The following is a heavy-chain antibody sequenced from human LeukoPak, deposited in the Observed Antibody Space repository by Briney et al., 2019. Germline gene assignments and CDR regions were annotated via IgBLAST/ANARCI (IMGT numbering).Heavy chain of an antibody. CDR1: GYTFSNAW. V-gene: IGHV3-15*01. D-gene: IGHD3-10*01. CDR2: IKSKTDGGTT. Sequence: GGSLRLSCAASGYTFSNAWMSWVRQAPGKGLEWVGRIKSKTDGGTTDYAAPVKGRFTISRDDSKNTLYLQMNSLKTEDTAVYYCTTGTYYDPFDIWGQGTMVTASS. J-gene: IGHJ3*02. CDR3: TTGTYYDPFDI.